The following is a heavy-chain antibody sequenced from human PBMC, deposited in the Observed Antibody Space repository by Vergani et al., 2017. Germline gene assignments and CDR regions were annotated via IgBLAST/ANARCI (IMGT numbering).Heavy chain of an antibody. Sequence: QVQLVQSGAEVKKPGASVKVSCKASGYTFTSYYMHWVRQAPGQGLEWMGIINPSGGSTSYAQKFQGRVTMTRDTSTSTVYMELSSLRSEDTAVYYCARDTSDWSDPKQAFVFWGQGTMVTVSS. J-gene: IGHJ3*01. CDR1: GYTFTSYY. V-gene: IGHV1-46*03. CDR3: ARDTSDWSDPKQAFVF. CDR2: INPSGGST. D-gene: IGHD6-19*01.